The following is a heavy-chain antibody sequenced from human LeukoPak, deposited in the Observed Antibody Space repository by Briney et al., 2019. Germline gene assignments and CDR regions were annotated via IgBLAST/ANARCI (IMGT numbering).Heavy chain of an antibody. Sequence: PGGSLRLSCAASGFTFSSYEMNWVRQAPGKGLEWVSYISSSGSTIYYADSVKGRFTISRDNAKNSLYLQMNSLRAEDTAVYYRARDLPSGYSYDRQFNDYWGQGTLVTVSS. D-gene: IGHD5-18*01. V-gene: IGHV3-48*03. CDR3: ARDLPSGYSYDRQFNDY. J-gene: IGHJ4*02. CDR1: GFTFSSYE. CDR2: ISSSGSTI.